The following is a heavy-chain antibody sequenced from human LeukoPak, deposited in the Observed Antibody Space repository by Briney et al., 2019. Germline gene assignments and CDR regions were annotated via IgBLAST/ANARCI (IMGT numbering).Heavy chain of an antibody. D-gene: IGHD5-18*01. V-gene: IGHV4-61*02. Sequence: TLSLTCTVSGGSISSGSYYWSWIRQPAGKGLEWIGRIYTSGSTNYNPSLKSRVTISVGTSKNQFSLKLSSVTAADTAVYYCASGERGYSYGSSFYYYYGMDVWGQGTTVTVSS. CDR2: IYTSGST. CDR1: GGSISSGSYY. CDR3: ASGERGYSYGSSFYYYYGMDV. J-gene: IGHJ6*02.